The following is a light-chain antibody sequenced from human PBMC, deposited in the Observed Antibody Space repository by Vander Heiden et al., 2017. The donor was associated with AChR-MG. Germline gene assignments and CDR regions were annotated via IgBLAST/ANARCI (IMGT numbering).Light chain of an antibody. CDR2: GKN. Sequence: SSDLTQDPAVSVALGQTVRIACQGDSLRTYYASWYQQKQGQAPVLVIYGKNNRPSGIPDRFSGSTSGSTASLTITGAQAEDEADYYCNSRDSSGNHLVFGGGTKLTVL. CDR1: SLRTYY. CDR3: NSRDSSGNHLV. V-gene: IGLV3-19*01. J-gene: IGLJ3*02.